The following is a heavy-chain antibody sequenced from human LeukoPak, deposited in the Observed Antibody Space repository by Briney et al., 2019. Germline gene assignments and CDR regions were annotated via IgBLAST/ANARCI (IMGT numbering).Heavy chain of an antibody. CDR2: IYYSGST. Sequence: SETLSLTCTVSGGSISSYYWSWIRQPPGKGLEWIGYIYYSGSTNYNPSLKSRVTISVDTSKNQFSLKLSSVTAADTAVYYCARDSREYSYGYDYWGQGTLVTVSS. V-gene: IGHV4-59*01. CDR1: GGSISSYY. D-gene: IGHD5-18*01. CDR3: ARDSREYSYGYDY. J-gene: IGHJ4*02.